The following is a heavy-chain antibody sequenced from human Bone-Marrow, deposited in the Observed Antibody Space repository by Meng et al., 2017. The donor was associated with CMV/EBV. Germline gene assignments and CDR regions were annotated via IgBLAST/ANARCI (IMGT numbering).Heavy chain of an antibody. CDR3: ARDRRGYSSGWDGAFDI. V-gene: IGHV3-21*01. D-gene: IGHD6-19*01. CDR2: ISSSSSYI. J-gene: IGHJ3*02. CDR1: GFTFSSYS. Sequence: GGSLRLSCAASGFTFSSYSMHWVRQAPGKGLEWVSSISSSSSYIYYADSVKGRFTISRDNAKNSLYLQMNSLRAEDTAVYYCARDRRGYSSGWDGAFDIWGQGPMVTVSS.